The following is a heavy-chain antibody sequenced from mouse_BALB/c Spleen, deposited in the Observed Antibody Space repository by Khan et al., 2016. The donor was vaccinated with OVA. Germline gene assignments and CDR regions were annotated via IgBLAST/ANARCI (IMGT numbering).Heavy chain of an antibody. J-gene: IGHJ3*01. CDR3: ASHLTGSFAY. CDR1: GFTFSSYS. Sequence: EVELVESGGDLVKPGGSLKLSCAASGFTFSSYSMSWVRQTPDKRLEWVATISSDGDYTYFPASVKGRFTISRDNAKNTLNLQMSSLKSEDTALYYCASHLTGSFAYWGQGTLVTVSA. CDR2: ISSDGDYT. D-gene: IGHD4-1*01. V-gene: IGHV5-6*01.